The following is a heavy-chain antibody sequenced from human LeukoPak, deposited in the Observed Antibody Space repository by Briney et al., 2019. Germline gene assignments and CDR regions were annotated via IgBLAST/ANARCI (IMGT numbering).Heavy chain of an antibody. V-gene: IGHV3-23*01. CDR2: ISGSGSSI. J-gene: IGHJ4*02. D-gene: IGHD3-10*01. CDR3: ARGRYGSGIYYFDY. Sequence: PGGSLRLSCAASGFTFNNFAMSWVRQAPGKGLEWVSAISGSGSSIYYADSVKGRLTTSRDTSKSTLYLQMSSLRAEDTAIYYCARGRYGSGIYYFDYWGQGTLVTVSS. CDR1: GFTFNNFA.